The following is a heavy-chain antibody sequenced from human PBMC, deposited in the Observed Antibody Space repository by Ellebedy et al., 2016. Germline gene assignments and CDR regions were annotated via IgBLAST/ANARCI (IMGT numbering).Heavy chain of an antibody. D-gene: IGHD3-10*01. Sequence: GGSLRLSCAASGFTFSSYGMHWVRQAPGKGLEWVSYISSSSSTIYYADSVKGRFTVSRDNAKNSLYLQMNSLRDEDTAVYTCAELTSSASDIWGQGTMVTVSS. J-gene: IGHJ3*02. V-gene: IGHV3-48*02. CDR1: GFTFSSYG. CDR3: AELTSSASDI. CDR2: ISSSSSTI.